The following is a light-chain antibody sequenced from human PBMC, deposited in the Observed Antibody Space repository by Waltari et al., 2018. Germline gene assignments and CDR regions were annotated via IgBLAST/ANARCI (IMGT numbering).Light chain of an antibody. CDR1: SSDVGGYNY. CDR2: DVT. Sequence: QSALTQPASVSGSPGQSITISCTGTSSDVGGYNYVSWYQQHPGKAPKLMIYDVTIRPSGVSNRFSRSKSGYTASLTISGLQAEDEADYYCTSYTSSSTLVVFGGGTRLTVL. CDR3: TSYTSSSTLVV. J-gene: IGLJ2*01. V-gene: IGLV2-14*01.